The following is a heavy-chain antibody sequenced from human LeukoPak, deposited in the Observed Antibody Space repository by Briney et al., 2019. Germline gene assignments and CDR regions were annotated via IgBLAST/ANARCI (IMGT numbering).Heavy chain of an antibody. J-gene: IGHJ4*02. CDR3: ARDLILSNYDSSPTGY. D-gene: IGHD3-22*01. CDR1: GFTFSSYA. Sequence: GGSLRLSCAASGFTFSSYAMSWVRQAPGKGLEWVSVIYSGGSTYYADSVKGRFTISRDNSKNTLYLQMNSLRAEDTAVYYCARDLILSNYDSSPTGYWGQGTLVTVSS. CDR2: IYSGGST. V-gene: IGHV3-66*01.